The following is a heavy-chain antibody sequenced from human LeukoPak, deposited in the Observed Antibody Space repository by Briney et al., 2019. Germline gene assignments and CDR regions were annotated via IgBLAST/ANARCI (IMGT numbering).Heavy chain of an antibody. D-gene: IGHD5-24*01. CDR2: IYYSGST. CDR1: GGSISSGDYY. CDR3: ARERDGYNLDAFDY. Sequence: SQTLSLTCTVSGGSISSGDYYWSWIRQPPGKGLEWIGYIYYSGSTNYNPSLKSRVTISVDTSKNQFSLKLSSVTAADTAVYYCARERDGYNLDAFDYWGQGTLVTVSS. J-gene: IGHJ4*02. V-gene: IGHV4-61*08.